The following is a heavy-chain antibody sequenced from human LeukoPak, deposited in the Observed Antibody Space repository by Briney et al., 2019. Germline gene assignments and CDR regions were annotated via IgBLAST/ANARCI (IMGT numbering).Heavy chain of an antibody. Sequence: ASVKVSCKASGYTFTSYGISWVRQAPGQGREWMGWISAYNGNTNYAQKLQGRVTMTTDTSTSTDYMELRSLRSDDTAVYYCARVRRGVFAFDIWGQGTMVTVSS. CDR3: ARVRRGVFAFDI. D-gene: IGHD3-10*01. J-gene: IGHJ3*02. CDR1: GYTFTSYG. CDR2: ISAYNGNT. V-gene: IGHV1-18*01.